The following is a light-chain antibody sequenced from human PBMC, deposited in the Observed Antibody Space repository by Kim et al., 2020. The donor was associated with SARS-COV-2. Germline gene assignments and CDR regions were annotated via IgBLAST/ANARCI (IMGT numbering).Light chain of an antibody. CDR3: QVWDSNTVI. V-gene: IGLV3-9*01. CDR2: KDK. CDR1: NVGSKN. J-gene: IGLJ2*01. Sequence: SYELTQPLSVSVALGQTARITCGGVNVGSKNLHWYQKKPGQAPVLVIYKDKHRPSGIPERFSGSNSGNTATLTISRAQAEDEADYFCQVWDSNTVIFGGGTKLTVL.